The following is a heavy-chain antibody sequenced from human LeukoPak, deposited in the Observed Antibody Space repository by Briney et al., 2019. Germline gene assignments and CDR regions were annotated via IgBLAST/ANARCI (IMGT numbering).Heavy chain of an antibody. V-gene: IGHV4-34*01. Sequence: SETLSLTRAVYGGSFSGYYWSWIRQPPGKGLEWIGEINHSGSTNYNPSLKSRVTISVDTSKNQFSLKLSSVTAADTAVYYCARGRDIVGGSGSPYDWGQGTLVTVSS. D-gene: IGHD3-10*01. CDR2: INHSGST. CDR1: GGSFSGYY. CDR3: ARGRDIVGGSGSPYD. J-gene: IGHJ4*02.